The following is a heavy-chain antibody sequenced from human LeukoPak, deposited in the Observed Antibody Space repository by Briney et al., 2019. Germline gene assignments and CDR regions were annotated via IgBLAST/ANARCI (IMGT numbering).Heavy chain of an antibody. V-gene: IGHV3-48*01. Sequence: GGSLRLSCEASGFTFSNYSMNWVRQAPGKGLEWVSYIRSSSSTIYYADSVKGRFTISRDNSKNTLYLQMSSQRAEDTAVYYCAKDWAYSGNYYYFDYWGQGTLVTVSS. CDR2: IRSSSSTI. D-gene: IGHD1-26*01. CDR3: AKDWAYSGNYYYFDY. J-gene: IGHJ4*02. CDR1: GFTFSNYS.